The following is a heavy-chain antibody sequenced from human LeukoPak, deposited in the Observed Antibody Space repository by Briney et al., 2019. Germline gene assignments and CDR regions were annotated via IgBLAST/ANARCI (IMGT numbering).Heavy chain of an antibody. D-gene: IGHD7-27*01. CDR2: IVVGSGNT. J-gene: IGHJ4*02. Sequence: SVKVSCKASGFTFTSSAMQWVRQARGQRLEWIGWIVVGSGNTNYAQKLQGRVTMTTDTSTSTAYMELRSLRSDDTAVYYCARDYPPKLGIDYWGQGTLVTVSS. CDR1: GFTFTSSA. V-gene: IGHV1-58*02. CDR3: ARDYPPKLGIDY.